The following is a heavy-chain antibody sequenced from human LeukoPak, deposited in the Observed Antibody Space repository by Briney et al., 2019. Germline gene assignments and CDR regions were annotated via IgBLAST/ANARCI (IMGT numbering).Heavy chain of an antibody. CDR1: GFSFSIYA. CDR2: LSYDGSDK. J-gene: IGHJ3*02. D-gene: IGHD3-10*01. V-gene: IGHV3-33*01. CDR3: ARELRYGSGPGLAFDI. Sequence: GGSLRLSCAASGFSFSIYAMHWVRQAPGKGLEWVAVLSYDGSDKYYVDSVKGRFTISRDNSKNTLYLQMNSLRAVDTAVYYCARELRYGSGPGLAFDIWGQGTMVTVSS.